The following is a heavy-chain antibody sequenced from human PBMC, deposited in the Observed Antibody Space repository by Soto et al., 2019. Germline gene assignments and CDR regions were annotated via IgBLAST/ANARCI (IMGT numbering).Heavy chain of an antibody. V-gene: IGHV3-23*01. CDR3: AKDYDTPPYSCLGY. CDR2: ISGSGGST. J-gene: IGHJ4*02. CDR1: GFTFSSYA. D-gene: IGHD2-2*01. Sequence: GGSLRLSCAASGFTFSSYAMSWVRQAPGKGLEWVSAISGSGGSTDYADSVKGRFTISRDNSKNTLYLQMNSLRAEDSAVYYCAKDYDTPPYSCLGYWGQGTLVTVSS.